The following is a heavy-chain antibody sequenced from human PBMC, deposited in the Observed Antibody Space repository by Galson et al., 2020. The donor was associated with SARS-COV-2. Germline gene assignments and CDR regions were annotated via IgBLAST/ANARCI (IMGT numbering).Heavy chain of an antibody. J-gene: IGHJ6*02. CDR1: GFTFSSYW. CDR2: INSNGSST. D-gene: IGHD5-18*01. CDR3: ASGEYSDGIDHYYYGMDV. Sequence: TGGSLRLSCAASGFTFSSYWMNWVRQAPGKGLVWVSRINSNGSSTNYADSVKGRFTISRDNAKNTLYLQMNSLRAEDTAVYYCASGEYSDGIDHYYYGMDVWGQGTTVTVSS. V-gene: IGHV3-74*01.